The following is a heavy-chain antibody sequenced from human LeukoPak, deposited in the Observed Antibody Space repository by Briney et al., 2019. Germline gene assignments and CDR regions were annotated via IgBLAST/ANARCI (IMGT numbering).Heavy chain of an antibody. CDR2: IYTSGST. J-gene: IGHJ6*03. CDR1: GYSISRGYY. CDR3: ARGGIVATSWDYYYMDV. V-gene: IGHV4-61*02. D-gene: IGHD5-12*01. Sequence: SETLSLTCTVSGYSISRGYYWGWIRQPAGKGLEWIGRIYTSGSTNYNPSLKSRVTISVDTSKNQCSLKLSSVTAADTAVYYWARGGIVATSWDYYYMDVWGKGTTVTISS.